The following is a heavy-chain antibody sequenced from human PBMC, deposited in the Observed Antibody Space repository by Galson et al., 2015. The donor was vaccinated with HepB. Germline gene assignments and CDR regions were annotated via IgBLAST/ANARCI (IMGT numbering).Heavy chain of an antibody. V-gene: IGHV1-46*01. CDR1: GYTFTSYY. D-gene: IGHD6-13*01. Sequence: SVKVSCKASGYTFTSYYLHWVRQAPGQGLEWMGLIDPSGGSTSYAQKFQGRVTMTRDTSTSTVYMDLSSLRVEDTAVYYCATTGSWSPFDYWGQGTLVTVSS. CDR3: ATTGSWSPFDY. J-gene: IGHJ4*02. CDR2: IDPSGGST.